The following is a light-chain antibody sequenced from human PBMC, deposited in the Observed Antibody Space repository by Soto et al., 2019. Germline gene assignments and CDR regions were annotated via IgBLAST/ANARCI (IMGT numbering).Light chain of an antibody. J-gene: IGLJ2*01. CDR2: EVS. CDR1: SSDVGGYNF. V-gene: IGLV2-8*01. CDR3: SSYAGSNLVV. Sequence: QSALTQPPSASGSPGQSVTIACTGTSSDVGGYNFVSWYQQHPGKAPKLMIYEVSERPSGVPDRFSGSTSGNTAALTVSGLQAEDEADYYCSSYAGSNLVVFGGGTKLNVL.